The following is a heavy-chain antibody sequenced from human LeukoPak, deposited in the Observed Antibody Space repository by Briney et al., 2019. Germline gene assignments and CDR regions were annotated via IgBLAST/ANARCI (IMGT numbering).Heavy chain of an antibody. CDR2: IYSGGST. CDR3: ATESPYSSSRGSFDI. CDR1: GFTVSSNY. J-gene: IGHJ3*02. D-gene: IGHD6-13*01. Sequence: GGSLRLSCAASGFTVSSNYMSWVRQAPGKGLEWVSVIYSGGSTYYAGSVKGRFTISRDNSKNTLYLQMNSLRAEDTAVYYCATESPYSSSRGSFDIWGQGTMVTVSS. V-gene: IGHV3-53*01.